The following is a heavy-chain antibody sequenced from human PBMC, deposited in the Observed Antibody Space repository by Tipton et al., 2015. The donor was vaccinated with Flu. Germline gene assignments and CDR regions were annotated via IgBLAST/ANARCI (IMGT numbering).Heavy chain of an antibody. CDR3: ARVHNFDFIPKYFDP. D-gene: IGHD3-9*01. V-gene: IGHV4-39*07. Sequence: TLSLTCTVSGGSISSSLYYWGWIRQPPGKGLEWIGNSHFTGGASYNPSLKSRVTLSEDTSKNEFSLILTSVTAADTALYYCARVHNFDFIPKYFDPWGRGILVTVSS. CDR1: GGSISSSLYY. J-gene: IGHJ5*02. CDR2: SHFTGGA.